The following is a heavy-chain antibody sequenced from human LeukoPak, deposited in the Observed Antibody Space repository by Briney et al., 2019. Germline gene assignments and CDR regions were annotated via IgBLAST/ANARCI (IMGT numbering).Heavy chain of an antibody. J-gene: IGHJ4*02. CDR3: ARDGSVGATYYFDY. Sequence: GGSLRLSCAASGFTFSDYYMSWIRQAPGKGLEWVSYISSSGSTIYYADSVKGRFTISRDNAKNSLYLRMNSLRAEDTAVYYCARDGSVGATYYFDYWGQGTLVTVSS. V-gene: IGHV3-11*01. CDR1: GFTFSDYY. CDR2: ISSSGSTI. D-gene: IGHD1-26*01.